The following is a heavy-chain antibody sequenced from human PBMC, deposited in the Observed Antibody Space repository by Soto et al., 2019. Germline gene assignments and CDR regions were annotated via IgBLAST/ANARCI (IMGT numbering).Heavy chain of an antibody. Sequence: QVQLQELGPGLVKPSQTLSLICTVSGGSISSGGYYCSWIRQHPGKGLEWIGYMYYSGSTYYNPSLKSRATISVDTSKKQFSLKLSSVTAADTAVYYCARGHADTAMARWGQGTMVTVSS. CDR3: ARGHADTAMAR. CDR2: MYYSGST. V-gene: IGHV4-31*03. J-gene: IGHJ3*01. CDR1: GGSISSGGYY. D-gene: IGHD5-18*01.